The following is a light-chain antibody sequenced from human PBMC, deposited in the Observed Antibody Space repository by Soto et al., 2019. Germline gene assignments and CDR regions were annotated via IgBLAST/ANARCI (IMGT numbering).Light chain of an antibody. V-gene: IGKV3D-20*02. J-gene: IGKJ5*01. CDR3: QQRSDWPIT. Sequence: EIVLTQSPGTLSLPPGERATLSCRASQSVSSSYLAWYHQKPGQAPRLLIYGASSRAAGIPGRFSGSGSGTDLTLTISRLEPEDFAVYYCQQRSDWPITFGQGTRLEI. CDR1: QSVSSSY. CDR2: GAS.